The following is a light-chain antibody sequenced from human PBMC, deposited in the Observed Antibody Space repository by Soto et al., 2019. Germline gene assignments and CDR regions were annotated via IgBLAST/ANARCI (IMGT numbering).Light chain of an antibody. CDR1: QGVSSSS. J-gene: IGKJ4*01. CDR3: QQLNSYPSST. Sequence: EIVLTQSPGTLSLSPGERATLSCRASQGVSSSSLAWFQQKPGQAPRLLIYGASNRATGIPDRFSGSGSGTDFTLTVSRLEPEDFAAYYCQQLNSYPSSTFGGGTKVEIK. V-gene: IGKV3-20*01. CDR2: GAS.